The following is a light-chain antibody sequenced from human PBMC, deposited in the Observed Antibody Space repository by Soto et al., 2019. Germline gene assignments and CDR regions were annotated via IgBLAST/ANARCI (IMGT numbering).Light chain of an antibody. CDR2: DAS. Sequence: EIVMTQSPATLSVSAGERATLSCRASQSVSSYLAWYQQKPGQAPRLLIYDASTRATGIPARLSGSGSGTEFTLTISSLESQDFAVYYCQQYYKWPLTFGGGTKVDNK. CDR3: QQYYKWPLT. CDR1: QSVSSY. J-gene: IGKJ4*01. V-gene: IGKV3-15*01.